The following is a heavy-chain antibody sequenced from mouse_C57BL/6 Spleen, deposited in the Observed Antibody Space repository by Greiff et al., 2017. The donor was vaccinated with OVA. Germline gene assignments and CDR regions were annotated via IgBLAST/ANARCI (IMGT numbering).Heavy chain of an antibody. Sequence: EVQLQESGPGLVKPSQSLSLTCSVTGYSITSGYYWNWIRQFPGNKPEWMGYISYDGSNNYNPSLKNRISIPRDTSKNQFFLKLNSVTTEDTATYYCARGDYDFDYWGQGTTLTVSS. CDR2: ISYDGSN. D-gene: IGHD2-4*01. CDR3: ARGDYDFDY. V-gene: IGHV3-6*01. CDR1: GYSITSGYY. J-gene: IGHJ2*01.